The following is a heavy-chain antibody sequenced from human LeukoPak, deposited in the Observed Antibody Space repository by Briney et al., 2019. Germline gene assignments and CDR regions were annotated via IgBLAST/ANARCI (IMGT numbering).Heavy chain of an antibody. CDR3: APATPEGDVV. CDR2: IKEDGSEK. V-gene: IGHV3-7*03. D-gene: IGHD2-15*01. Sequence: GGSLRLSCSCAASGITFYTYWMHWVRQSPGKGLEWVAAIKEDGSEKYYADSVKGRFTISRDNAKNSLYLQMNSLSAEDTAVYYCAPATPEGDVVWGQGTLVTVSS. J-gene: IGHJ4*02. CDR1: GITFYTYW.